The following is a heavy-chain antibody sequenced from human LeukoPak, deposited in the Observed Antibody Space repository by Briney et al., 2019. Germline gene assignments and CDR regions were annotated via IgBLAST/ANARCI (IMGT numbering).Heavy chain of an antibody. V-gene: IGHV3-64*01. CDR3: VRAHSIHNYHYGIDV. D-gene: IGHD3-3*01. J-gene: IGHJ6*02. Sequence: PGGSLRLSCAASGFTFSDFAMHWLRQAPGKGLEYVSTISSNGISPNYANSVKGRFTISRDNSKNTLYLQMGSLRADDTAVYYCVRAHSIHNYHYGIDVWGHGTTVTVSS. CDR2: ISSNGISP. CDR1: GFTFSDFA.